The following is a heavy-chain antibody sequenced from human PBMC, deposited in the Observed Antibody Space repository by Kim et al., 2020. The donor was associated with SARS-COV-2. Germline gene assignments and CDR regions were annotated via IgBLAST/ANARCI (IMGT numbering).Heavy chain of an antibody. CDR2: IYYSGST. J-gene: IGHJ4*02. CDR3: ARHRVRFGAVAGVDY. V-gene: IGHV4-39*01. CDR1: GGSISSSSYY. Sequence: SETLSLTCTVSGGSISSSSYYWGWIRQPPGKGLEWIGSIYYSGSTYYNPSLKSRVTISVDTSKNQFSLKLSSVTAADTAVYYCARHRVRFGAVAGVDYWGQGTLVTVSS. D-gene: IGHD6-19*01.